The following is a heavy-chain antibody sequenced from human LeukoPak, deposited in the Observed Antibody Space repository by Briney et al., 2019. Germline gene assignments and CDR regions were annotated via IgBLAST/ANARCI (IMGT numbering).Heavy chain of an antibody. Sequence: GGSLRLSCAASGFTFSYYSMNWVRQAPGKGLEWVASISSRSSYISYGDSVKGRFTVSRDNAKNSLFLQLNSVRAEDTAVYYCAKDLNSTYNYDSSGYEDAFEIWGQGTMVTVSS. CDR2: ISSRSSYI. J-gene: IGHJ3*02. CDR1: GFTFSYYS. CDR3: AKDLNSTYNYDSSGYEDAFEI. D-gene: IGHD3-22*01. V-gene: IGHV3-21*04.